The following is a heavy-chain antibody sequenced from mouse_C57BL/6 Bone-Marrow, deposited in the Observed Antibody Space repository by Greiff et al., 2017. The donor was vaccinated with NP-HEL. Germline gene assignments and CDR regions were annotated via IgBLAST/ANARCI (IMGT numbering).Heavy chain of an antibody. Sequence: QVQLQQPGAELVMPGASVKLSCKASGYTFTSYWMHWVKQRPGQGLEWIGEIDPSDSDTNYNQKFKGKSTLTVDKSSSTAYMQLSSLTSEDSAVHYCARSLNWGHFDYRGQGTTLTVPS. J-gene: IGHJ2*01. CDR1: GYTFTSYW. CDR2: IDPSDSDT. CDR3: ARSLNWGHFDY. D-gene: IGHD4-1*01. V-gene: IGHV1-69*01.